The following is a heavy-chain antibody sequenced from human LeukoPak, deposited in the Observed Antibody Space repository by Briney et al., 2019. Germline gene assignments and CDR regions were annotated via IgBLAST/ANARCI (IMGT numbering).Heavy chain of an antibody. Sequence: QPGGSLRLSCTASGFTFSSYAMNWVRQAPGKGLEWVSGIGAGGTFTYYADSVKGRFTISRDNSRNTLYLQMNSLRADDTAVYYCARIGIGHQFDDYWGQGTLVTVSS. CDR1: GFTFSSYA. D-gene: IGHD3-9*01. CDR3: ARIGIGHQFDDY. CDR2: IGAGGTFT. V-gene: IGHV3-23*01. J-gene: IGHJ4*02.